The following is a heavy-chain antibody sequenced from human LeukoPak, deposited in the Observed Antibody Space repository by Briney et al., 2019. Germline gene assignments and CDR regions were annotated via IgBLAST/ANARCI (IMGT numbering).Heavy chain of an antibody. D-gene: IGHD3-22*01. CDR1: GFTFSSYS. Sequence: GGSLRLSCAASGFTFSSYSMTWVRQAPGKGLEWVSSISSSSSYIYYADSVKGRFTISRDNAKNSLYLQMNSLRAEDTAVYYCARDPMTYYYDSSGLAPDYWGQGTLVTVSS. CDR3: ARDPMTYYYDSSGLAPDY. J-gene: IGHJ4*02. V-gene: IGHV3-21*01. CDR2: ISSSSSYI.